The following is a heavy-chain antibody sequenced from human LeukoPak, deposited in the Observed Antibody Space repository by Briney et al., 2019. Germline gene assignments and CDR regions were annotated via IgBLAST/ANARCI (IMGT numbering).Heavy chain of an antibody. CDR1: GFTLSNFG. CDR3: AKDADTATIIYWYFDL. J-gene: IGHJ2*01. Sequence: GGSLRLSCTASGFTLSNFGMHWVRQAPGKGLEWLAVISDDGNNTFYEVSVKCRFTISRDNSKHPLYLQLNSLRPEDTAVYYCAKDADTATIIYWYFDLWGRGTLVTVSS. D-gene: IGHD5-18*01. V-gene: IGHV3-30*18. CDR2: ISDDGNNT.